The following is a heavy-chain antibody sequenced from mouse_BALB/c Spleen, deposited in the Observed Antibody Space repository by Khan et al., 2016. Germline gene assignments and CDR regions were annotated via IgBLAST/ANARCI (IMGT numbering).Heavy chain of an antibody. V-gene: IGHV1-87*01. CDR2: IYPGDGDT. D-gene: IGHD2-4*01. J-gene: IGHJ2*01. CDR1: GYTFTSYW. Sequence: QMQLEESGAELARPGASVKLSCKASGYTFTSYWMQWVKQRPGQGLEWIGAIYPGDGDTRYNQKFKGKATLTADKSSSTAYMQLSSFASEDSAVYYCSRGNSYYDYDYWGQGTTLTVSS. CDR3: SRGNSYYDYDY.